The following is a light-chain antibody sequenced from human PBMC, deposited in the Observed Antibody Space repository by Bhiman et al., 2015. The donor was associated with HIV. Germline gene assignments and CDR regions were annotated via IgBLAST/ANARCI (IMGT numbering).Light chain of an antibody. CDR3: LLSYTPTRI. CDR1: W. J-gene: IGLJ2*01. V-gene: IGLV7-46*01. Sequence: QTVVTQEPSLTVSPGGDSHSHLWLQRWKPGQAPRTLIYDTSNKHSWTPARFSGSLLGDKAALTLSGAQAEDEADYYCLLSYTPTRIFGAGTKLTVL. CDR2: DTS.